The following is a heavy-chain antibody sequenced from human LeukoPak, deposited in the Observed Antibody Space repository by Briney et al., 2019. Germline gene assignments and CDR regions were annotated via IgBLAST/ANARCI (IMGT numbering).Heavy chain of an antibody. D-gene: IGHD3-22*01. J-gene: IGHJ4*02. CDR2: INPNSGGT. CDR3: ARGTPYGSSGYYPDY. V-gene: IGHV1-2*06. Sequence: ASVKVSCKASGYTFTGYYMHWVRQAPGQGLEWMGRINPNSGGTNYAQKSQGRVTMTRDTSISTAYMELSRLRSDDTAVYYCARGTPYGSSGYYPDYWGQGTLVTVSS. CDR1: GYTFTGYY.